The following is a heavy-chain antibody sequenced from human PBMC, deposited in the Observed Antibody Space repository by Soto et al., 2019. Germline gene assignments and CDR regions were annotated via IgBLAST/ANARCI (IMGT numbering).Heavy chain of an antibody. J-gene: IGHJ5*02. CDR1: GYTFTGYF. D-gene: IGHD3-10*01. CDR3: ARVIRGAYYNSPLDT. V-gene: IGHV1-2*02. CDR2: INPYSGGA. Sequence: ASVKVSCKASGYTFTGYFMHWVRQAPGQGLEWMGWINPYSGGAEFAQSFQGRVTMTRDTSISTVYMELSRLRFDDTAVYYCARVIRGAYYNSPLDTWGQGTVVTVSS.